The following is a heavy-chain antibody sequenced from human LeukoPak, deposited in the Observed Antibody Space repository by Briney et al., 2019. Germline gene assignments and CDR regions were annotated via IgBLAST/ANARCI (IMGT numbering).Heavy chain of an antibody. CDR3: ARGEAFIAAAGTLYYFDY. V-gene: IGHV4-34*01. J-gene: IGHJ4*02. D-gene: IGHD6-13*01. CDR1: GGSFSGYY. CDR2: INHSGST. Sequence: KPSETLSLTCAVYGGSFSGYYWSWIRQPPGKGLEWIGEINHSGSTNYNPSLKSRVTISVDTSKSQFSLKLSSVTAADTAVYYCARGEAFIAAAGTLYYFDYWGQGTLVTVSS.